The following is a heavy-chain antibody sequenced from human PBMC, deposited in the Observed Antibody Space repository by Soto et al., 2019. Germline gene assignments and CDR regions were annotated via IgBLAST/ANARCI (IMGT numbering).Heavy chain of an antibody. Sequence: SSETLSLTCTVSGGSISSYYWSWIRQPPGKGLEWIGYIYYSGSTNYNPSLKSRVTISVDTSKNQFSLKLSSVTAADTAVYYCARFVVVPAAIGRYRWFDPWGQGTLVTVSS. D-gene: IGHD2-2*01. V-gene: IGHV4-59*08. CDR1: GGSISSYY. CDR2: IYYSGST. CDR3: ARFVVVPAAIGRYRWFDP. J-gene: IGHJ5*02.